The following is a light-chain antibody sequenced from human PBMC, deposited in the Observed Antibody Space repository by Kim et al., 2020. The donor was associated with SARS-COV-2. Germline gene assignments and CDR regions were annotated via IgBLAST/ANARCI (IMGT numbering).Light chain of an antibody. V-gene: IGKV3-15*01. CDR2: GAI. Sequence: VSPGESATPSCKASQRVSTNLAWYQQKPGQAPRLLIFGAISRATGIPARSSGSGSRTEFTLTITSLQSEDSAVYYCQHYNNWPATFGQGTKVDIK. CDR1: QRVSTN. CDR3: QHYNNWPAT. J-gene: IGKJ1*01.